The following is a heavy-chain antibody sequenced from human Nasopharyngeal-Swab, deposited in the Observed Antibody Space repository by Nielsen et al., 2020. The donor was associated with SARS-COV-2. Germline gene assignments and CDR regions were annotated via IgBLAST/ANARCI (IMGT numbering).Heavy chain of an antibody. CDR3: ARRTEWVIFAFDI. Sequence: SETLSLTCTVSGGSISSGDYYWSWIRQPPGKGLEWIGYIYYSGSTYYNPSLKSRVTISVDTSKNQFSLKLSSVTAADTAVYYCARRTEWVIFAFDIWGQGTMVTVSS. J-gene: IGHJ3*02. CDR1: GGSISSGDYY. D-gene: IGHD3-3*01. CDR2: IYYSGST. V-gene: IGHV4-30-4*01.